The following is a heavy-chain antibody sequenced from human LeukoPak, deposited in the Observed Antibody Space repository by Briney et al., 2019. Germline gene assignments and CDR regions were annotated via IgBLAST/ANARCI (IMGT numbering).Heavy chain of an antibody. V-gene: IGHV3-43*02. CDR1: GFTFDDYA. CDR2: ISGDGGST. CDR3: AKDINAGWGYSGYDHDY. J-gene: IGHJ4*02. D-gene: IGHD5-12*01. Sequence: GGSLRLSCAASGFTFDDYAMHWVRQAPGKGLEWVSLISGDGGSTYYADSVKGRFTISRDNSKNSLYLQMNSLRTEDTALYYCAKDINAGWGYSGYDHDYWGQGTLVTVSS.